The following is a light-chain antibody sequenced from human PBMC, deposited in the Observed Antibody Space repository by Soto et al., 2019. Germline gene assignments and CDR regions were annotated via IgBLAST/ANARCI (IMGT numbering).Light chain of an antibody. J-gene: IGLJ1*01. CDR1: NSNVGNYNL. Sequence: QSVLTQPASVSGSPGQSITISCTGTNSNVGNYNLVSWYQQHPGRAPKLLIYEVTNRPSGVSNRFSASKSGNTASLTISGLQAEDEADYYCCSYAGRSDYVFGTGTKVTVL. CDR3: CSYAGRSDYV. V-gene: IGLV2-23*02. CDR2: EVT.